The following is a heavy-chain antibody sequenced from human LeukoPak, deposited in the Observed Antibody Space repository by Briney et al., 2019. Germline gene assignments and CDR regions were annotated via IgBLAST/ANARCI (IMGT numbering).Heavy chain of an antibody. V-gene: IGHV4-39*07. CDR2: IYYSGST. D-gene: IGHD3-10*01. CDR1: GGSISSSSYY. CDR3: ARRGPLWFGYMDV. Sequence: SETLSLTCTVSGGSISSSSYYWGWIRQPPGKGLEWIGSIYYSGSTYYNPSLKSRVTISVDTSKNQFSLKLSSVTAADTAVYYCARRGPLWFGYMDVWGKGTTVTISS. J-gene: IGHJ6*03.